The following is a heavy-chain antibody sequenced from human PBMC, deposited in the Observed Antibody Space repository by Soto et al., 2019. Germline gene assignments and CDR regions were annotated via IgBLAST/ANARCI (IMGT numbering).Heavy chain of an antibody. CDR2: FDSEDGET. Sequence: QVQLVQSGAEVKKPGASVKVSCKLSGYTLTKLSMHWVRQAPGKGLEWMGGFDSEDGETIYAQKFQCRVTMTEDTSTDTAYMELSSLRSEDTAVYYCATSLYSSSWYFGTYYYTMDVWGQGTTVTVSS. CDR1: GYTLTKLS. CDR3: ATSLYSSSWYFGTYYYTMDV. V-gene: IGHV1-24*01. J-gene: IGHJ6*02. D-gene: IGHD6-13*01.